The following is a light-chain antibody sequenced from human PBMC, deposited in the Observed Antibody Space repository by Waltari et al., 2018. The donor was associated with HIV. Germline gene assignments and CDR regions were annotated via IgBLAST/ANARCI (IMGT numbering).Light chain of an antibody. CDR2: SSN. J-gene: IGLJ1*01. Sequence: QSVLTQPPSASGTPGQRVTISCSGSSSNIGSSYVYWYQQLPGTAPKLLIYSSNHRPSGVPERFSGSKAGTSASRAISGRRSEDEADYYCAAWDDSLSGYVFGTGTKVTVL. CDR1: SSNIGSSY. CDR3: AAWDDSLSGYV. V-gene: IGLV1-47*01.